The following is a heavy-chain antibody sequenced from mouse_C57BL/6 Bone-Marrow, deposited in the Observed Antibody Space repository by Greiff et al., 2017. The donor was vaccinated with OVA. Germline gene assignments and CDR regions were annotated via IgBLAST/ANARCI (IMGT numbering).Heavy chain of an antibody. V-gene: IGHV5-6*01. J-gene: IGHJ2*01. CDR2: ISSGGCYT. D-gene: IGHD1-1*01. Sequence: VQLKESGGDLVKPGGSLKLSCAASGFTFSSYGMSWVRQTPDKRLEWVATISSGGCYTYYPDRVKGRFTISRDNDKNTLYLQMSSRKSEDTAMYYGAREGATTVVATDFDYWGQGTTLTVSS. CDR1: GFTFSSYG. CDR3: AREGATTVVATDFDY.